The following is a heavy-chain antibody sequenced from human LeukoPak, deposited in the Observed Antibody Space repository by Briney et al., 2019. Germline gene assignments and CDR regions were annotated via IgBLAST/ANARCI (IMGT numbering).Heavy chain of an antibody. J-gene: IGHJ5*02. CDR2: ISGSSSPI. D-gene: IGHD6-25*01. CDR1: GFTFSDYS. CDR3: TREPAAAGKNWFDP. V-gene: IGHV3-48*04. Sequence: GGSLRLSCAASGFTFSDYSMNWVRQAPGKGLEWVSYISGSSSPIFYADSVKGRFTVSRDNAKNSLYLQMNSLRAEDTAMYYCTREPAAAGKNWFDPWGQGTLVTVSS.